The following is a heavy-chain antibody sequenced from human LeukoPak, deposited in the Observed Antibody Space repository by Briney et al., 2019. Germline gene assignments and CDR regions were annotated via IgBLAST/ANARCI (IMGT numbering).Heavy chain of an antibody. D-gene: IGHD5-12*01. CDR3: ASGGYDWDAYDY. CDR2: INPSGGGT. CDR1: GNSY. Sequence: GASVKVSCKASGNSYIHWVRQAPGQGLEWLGMINPSGGGTSYAQKLQGRVTMTRDTSTSIVYMELSSLRSEDTAVYFCASGGYDWDAYDYWGQGTPVTVSS. J-gene: IGHJ4*02. V-gene: IGHV1-46*01.